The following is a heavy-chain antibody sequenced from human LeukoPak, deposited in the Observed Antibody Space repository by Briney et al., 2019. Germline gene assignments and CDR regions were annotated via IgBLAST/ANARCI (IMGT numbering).Heavy chain of an antibody. Sequence: GASVKVSCKASGGTFSSYAISWVRQAPGQGLEWMGRIIPILGIANYAQKFQGRVTITADKSTSTAYMELSSLRSEDTAVYYCARDWAEGYFDWLYYYGMDVWGQGTTVTVSS. J-gene: IGHJ6*02. V-gene: IGHV1-69*04. CDR2: IIPILGIA. CDR3: ARDWAEGYFDWLYYYGMDV. D-gene: IGHD3-9*01. CDR1: GGTFSSYA.